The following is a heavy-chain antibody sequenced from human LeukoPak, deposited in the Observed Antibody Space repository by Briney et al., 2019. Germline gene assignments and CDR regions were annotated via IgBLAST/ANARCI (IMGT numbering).Heavy chain of an antibody. CDR2: ISSSGSTI. V-gene: IGHV3-48*04. CDR3: ATLRWSFDY. J-gene: IGHJ4*02. Sequence: PGGSLRLSCAASGFTFSSYWMSWVRQAPGKGLEWVSYISSSGSTIYYADSVKGRFTISRDNAKNSLYLQMNSLRAEDTAVYYCATLRWSFDYWGQGTLVTVSS. CDR1: GFTFSSYW. D-gene: IGHD4-23*01.